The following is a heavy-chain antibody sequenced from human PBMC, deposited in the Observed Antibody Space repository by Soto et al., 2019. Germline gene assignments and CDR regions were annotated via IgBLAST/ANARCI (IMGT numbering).Heavy chain of an antibody. Sequence: QVQLVQSGAEVKKPGSSVKVSCRASGGTFSSYAVSWVRQAPGQGLEWMGVIIPLLNTPKYVQKFQGRVTITPGASATIDNMELSSLSMQDTALYYRARESSSPSFCYFGVDVWRQGTTVTISS. CDR1: GGTFSSYA. J-gene: IGHJ6*01. CDR3: ARESSSPSFCYFGVDV. D-gene: IGHD6-6*01. CDR2: IIPLLNTP. V-gene: IGHV1-69*01.